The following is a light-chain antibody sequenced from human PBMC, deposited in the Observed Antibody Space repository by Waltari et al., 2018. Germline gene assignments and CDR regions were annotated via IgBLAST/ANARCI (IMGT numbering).Light chain of an antibody. V-gene: IGLV2-23*01. CDR3: CSYAGTPYV. Sequence: SCTGTSSDVGSYNLVSWYQQHPGKAPKLMIYEGSKRPSGVSNRFSGSKSGNTASLTISGLQAEDEADYYCCSYAGTPYVFGTGTKVTVL. CDR2: EGS. J-gene: IGLJ1*01. CDR1: SSDVGSYNL.